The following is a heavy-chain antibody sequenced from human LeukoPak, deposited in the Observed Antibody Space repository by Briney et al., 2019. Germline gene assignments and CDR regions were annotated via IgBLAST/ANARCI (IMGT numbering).Heavy chain of an antibody. CDR3: VSPRGFSYGYFDY. CDR2: IYYSKNT. Sequence: PSQTLSLTCTVSGGSISSSSAYWGWIRQPPGKGLEWIGSIYYSKNTYYNPSLKSRVTISADTSKNQFSLTLGSVSAADTAVYYCVSPRGFSYGYFDYWGQGTLVTVSS. V-gene: IGHV4-39*01. CDR1: GGSISSSSAY. J-gene: IGHJ4*02. D-gene: IGHD5-18*01.